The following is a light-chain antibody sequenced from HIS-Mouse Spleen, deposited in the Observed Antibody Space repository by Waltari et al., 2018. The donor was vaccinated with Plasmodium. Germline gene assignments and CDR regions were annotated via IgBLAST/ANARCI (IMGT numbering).Light chain of an antibody. J-gene: IGKJ1*01. CDR1: QSVSSN. Sequence: EIVMTQSPATLSVSPGERATLSCRASQSVSSNLAWYQQKPGQAPSLLIYGASTRATGNPAKVSVSGSGTEFTLTIRSLQSEDFAVYYCQQYNNWPAWTFGQGTKVEIK. CDR3: QQYNNWPAWT. CDR2: GAS. V-gene: IGKV3-15*01.